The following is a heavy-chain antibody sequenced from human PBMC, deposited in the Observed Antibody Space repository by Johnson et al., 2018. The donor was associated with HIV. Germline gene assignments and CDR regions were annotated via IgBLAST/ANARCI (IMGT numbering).Heavy chain of an antibody. CDR1: GFTFRSYA. V-gene: IGHV3-30*04. CDR3: ARLPSGYSRDDLDI. J-gene: IGHJ3*02. D-gene: IGHD5-18*01. Sequence: QVQLVESGGGVVQPGRSLRLSCAASGFTFRSYAMHWVRQAPGKGLEWVAVISYDVGSKYYADSVKGRFTVSRDNSKNTLYLQINSLRPEDTAVYYCARLPSGYSRDDLDIWGQGTMVTVSS. CDR2: ISYDVGSK.